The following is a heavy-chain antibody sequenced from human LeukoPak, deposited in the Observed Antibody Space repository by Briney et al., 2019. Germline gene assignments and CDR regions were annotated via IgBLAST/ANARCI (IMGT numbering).Heavy chain of an antibody. J-gene: IGHJ4*02. CDR1: GYTFTSYF. Sequence: ASVKVSCKASGYTFTSYFMHWVRQAPGQGLEWMGWISAYNGNTNYAQKLQGRVTMTTDTSTSTAYMELRSLRSDDTAVYYCASIDCSGGSCPPFYWGQGTLVTVSS. D-gene: IGHD2-15*01. CDR3: ASIDCSGGSCPPFY. V-gene: IGHV1-18*04. CDR2: ISAYNGNT.